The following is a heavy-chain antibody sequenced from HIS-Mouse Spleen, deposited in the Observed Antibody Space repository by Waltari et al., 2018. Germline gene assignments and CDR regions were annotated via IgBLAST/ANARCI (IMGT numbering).Heavy chain of an antibody. D-gene: IGHD6-25*01. Sequence: QVQLQESGPGLVKPSETLSLTCTVSGGSISSYYWSWIRQPAGKGLEWIGRIYTRGSTTSSPSLKSRVTMSLDTSKNQFSLKLSSVTAADTAVYYCARETYAQRDFLWYFDLWGRGTLVTVSS. CDR1: GGSISSYY. CDR2: IYTRGST. V-gene: IGHV4-4*07. J-gene: IGHJ2*01. CDR3: ARETYAQRDFLWYFDL.